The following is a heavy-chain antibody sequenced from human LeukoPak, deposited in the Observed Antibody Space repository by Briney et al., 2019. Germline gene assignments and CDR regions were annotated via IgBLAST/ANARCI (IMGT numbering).Heavy chain of an antibody. CDR1: GFTVSTNY. D-gene: IGHD3-22*01. CDR2: IYSGGIT. J-gene: IGHJ3*02. V-gene: IGHV3-66*01. Sequence: GGSLRLSCAASGFTVSTNYISWVRQAPGKGLEYVSLIYSGGITQYADSVKGRFTISRDNSKNTLYIQMTSLRAEDTAVYHCARDGYYDSSGYRKHDGFDIWGQGTLVTVSS. CDR3: ARDGYYDSSGYRKHDGFDI.